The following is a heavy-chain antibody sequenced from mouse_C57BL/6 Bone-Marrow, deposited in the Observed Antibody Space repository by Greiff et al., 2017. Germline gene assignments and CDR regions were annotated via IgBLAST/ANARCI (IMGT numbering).Heavy chain of an antibody. J-gene: IGHJ2*01. V-gene: IGHV5-6*01. CDR1: GFTFSSYG. CDR2: ISSGGSYT. Sequence: EVQGVESGGDLVKPGGSLKLSCAASGFTFSSYGMSWVRQTPDKRLEWVATISSGGSYTSYPDSVKGRFTIARDNAKNTLYLQMSSLKSEDTAMYYCARHDAGDYFDYWGQGTTLTVSS. CDR3: ARHDAGDYFDY.